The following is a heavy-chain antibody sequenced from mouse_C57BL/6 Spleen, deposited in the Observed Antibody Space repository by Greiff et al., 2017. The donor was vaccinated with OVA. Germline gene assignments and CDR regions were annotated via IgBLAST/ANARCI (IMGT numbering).Heavy chain of an antibody. CDR2: ISSGSSTI. V-gene: IGHV5-17*01. CDR3: AKPARDYAMDY. J-gene: IGHJ4*01. Sequence: EVKVVESGGGLVKPGGSLKLSCAASGFTFSDYGMHWVRQAPEKGLEWVAYISSGSSTIYYADTVKGRFTISRDNAKNTLFLQMTSLRSEDTAMYYCAKPARDYAMDYWGQGTSVTVSS. CDR1: GFTFSDYG.